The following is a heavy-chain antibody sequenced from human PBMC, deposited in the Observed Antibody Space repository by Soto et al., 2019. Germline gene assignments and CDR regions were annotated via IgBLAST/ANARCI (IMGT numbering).Heavy chain of an antibody. D-gene: IGHD4-17*01. CDR2: INHSGST. CDR1: GGSFSGYY. CDR3: ARGATTFPGDFVDY. V-gene: IGHV4-34*01. Sequence: SATLSLTCAVYGGSFSGYYWSWIRQPPGKGLEWIGEINHSGSTNYNPSLKRRVSISLDPSKNQFSLKLSSVTAADTAVYYCARGATTFPGDFVDYWGQGTLVTVSS. J-gene: IGHJ4*02.